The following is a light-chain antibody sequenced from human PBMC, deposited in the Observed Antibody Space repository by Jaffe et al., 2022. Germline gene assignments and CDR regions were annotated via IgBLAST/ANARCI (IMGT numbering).Light chain of an antibody. CDR3: CSFAGTFTYWV. V-gene: IGLV2-11*01. J-gene: IGLJ3*02. CDR2: DVN. Sequence: QSALTQPRSVSGSLGQSVTISCTGSSSDVGRYNYVSWYQQHPGKAPKLMIYDVNNRPSGVPDRFSGSKSGNTASLTISGLQAEDEAGYYCCSFAGTFTYWVFGGGTKLTVL. CDR1: SSDVGRYNY.